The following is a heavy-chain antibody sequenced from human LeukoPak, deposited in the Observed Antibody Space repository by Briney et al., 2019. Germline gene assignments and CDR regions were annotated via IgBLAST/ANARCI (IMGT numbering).Heavy chain of an antibody. Sequence: SETLSLTCTVSGGSISSGGYYWSRIRQHPGKGLEWIGYIYYSGSTYYNPSLKSRVTISVDTSKNQFSLKLSSVTAADTAVYYCARSGSGSYYRAYYYYYYMDVWGKGTTVTVSS. V-gene: IGHV4-31*03. D-gene: IGHD3-10*01. CDR2: IYYSGST. CDR3: ARSGSGSYYRAYYYYYYMDV. CDR1: GGSISSGGYY. J-gene: IGHJ6*03.